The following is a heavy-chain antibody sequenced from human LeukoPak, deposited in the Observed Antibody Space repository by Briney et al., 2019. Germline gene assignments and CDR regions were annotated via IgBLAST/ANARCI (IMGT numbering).Heavy chain of an antibody. CDR2: IYYSGST. D-gene: IGHD3-22*01. V-gene: IGHV4-59*01. J-gene: IGHJ4*02. CDR1: GGSISSYY. Sequence: SETLSLTCTVSGGSISSYYWSWIRQPPGKGLEWIGYIYYSGSTNYNPSLKSRVTISVDTSKNQFSLKLSSVTAADTAVYYCARDYYDSGPFDYWGQGTLVTVSS. CDR3: ARDYYDSGPFDY.